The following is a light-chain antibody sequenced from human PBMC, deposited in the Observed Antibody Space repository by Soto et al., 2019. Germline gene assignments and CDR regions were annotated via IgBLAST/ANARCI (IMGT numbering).Light chain of an antibody. CDR1: QSVSSN. Sequence: EIVMTQSPATLSVSPAARATLSCRASQSVSSNLAWYQQKPGQAPRLLIYGASTRATGIPARFSGSGSGTEFTLTISSLQSEDFAVYYCQQYNNWPPYTFCQGTKLEIK. J-gene: IGKJ2*01. CDR2: GAS. CDR3: QQYNNWPPYT. V-gene: IGKV3-15*01.